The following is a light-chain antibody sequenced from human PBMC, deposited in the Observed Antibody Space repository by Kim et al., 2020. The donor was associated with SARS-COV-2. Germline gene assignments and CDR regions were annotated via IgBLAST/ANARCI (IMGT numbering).Light chain of an antibody. Sequence: QTATPTCTGNSNNVVSQGAVWLQQHPGHPPKVLSDMTLNRPSGISERFSASRSRNIASLTITELRPEDEADYYCSAWDGILNSWVFGGGTQLTVL. CDR1: SNNVVSQG. CDR2: MTL. CDR3: SAWDGILNSWV. J-gene: IGLJ3*02. V-gene: IGLV10-54*01.